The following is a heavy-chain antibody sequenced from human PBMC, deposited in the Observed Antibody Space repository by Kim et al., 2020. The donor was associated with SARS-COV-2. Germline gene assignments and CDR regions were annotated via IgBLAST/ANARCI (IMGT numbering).Heavy chain of an antibody. Sequence: SETLSLTCTVSGGSISSSSYYWGWIRQPPGKGLEWIGSIYYSGSTYYNPSLKSRVTISVDTSKNQFSLKLSSVTAADTAVYYCARLEGVLWFDAFDIWG. V-gene: IGHV4-39*01. CDR2: IYYSGST. D-gene: IGHD3-10*01. J-gene: IGHJ3*02. CDR3: ARLEGVLWFDAFDI. CDR1: GGSISSSSYY.